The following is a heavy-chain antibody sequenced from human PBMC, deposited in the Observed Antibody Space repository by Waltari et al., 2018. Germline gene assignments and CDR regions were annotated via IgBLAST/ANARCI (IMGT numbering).Heavy chain of an antibody. CDR3: AKGSSGYSPFDY. CDR2: ISGSGGST. CDR1: GFTFSSHS. V-gene: IGHV3-23*01. Sequence: EVQLLESGGGLVQPGGSRRLSCAASGFTFSSHSRTWVRQAPGKGLEWVSAISGSGGSTYYADSVKGRFTISRDNSKNTLYLQMNSLRAEDTAVYYCAKGSSGYSPFDYWGQGTLVTVSS. J-gene: IGHJ4*02. D-gene: IGHD3-22*01.